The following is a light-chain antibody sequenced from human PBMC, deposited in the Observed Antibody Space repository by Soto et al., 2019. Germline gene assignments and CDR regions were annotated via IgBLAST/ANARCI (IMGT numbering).Light chain of an antibody. CDR2: GAS. J-gene: IGKJ2*01. V-gene: IGKV3-15*01. CDR3: QQYGAWSPET. CDR1: QSVSSN. Sequence: TQYPATLSVSPGDRATLSCRASQSVSSNLAWYQQKPGQAPRVLIYGASTRAPGVPARFSGSASATEFTLSISTLQAEDVVVYYCQQYGAWSPETFGQGAKL.